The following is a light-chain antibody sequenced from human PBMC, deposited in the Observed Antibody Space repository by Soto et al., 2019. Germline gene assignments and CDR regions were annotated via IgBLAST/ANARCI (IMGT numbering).Light chain of an antibody. CDR3: QQLNSYPLT. J-gene: IGKJ4*01. V-gene: IGKV1-9*01. Sequence: DIPLTQSPSFLSASVGDRVTITCRASQGISSYLAWYQQKPGKAPKLLIYAASTLQSGVPSRFSGSGSGTEFTLTISSLQPEDFATDYCQQLNSYPLTFGGGTKVEIK. CDR2: AAS. CDR1: QGISSY.